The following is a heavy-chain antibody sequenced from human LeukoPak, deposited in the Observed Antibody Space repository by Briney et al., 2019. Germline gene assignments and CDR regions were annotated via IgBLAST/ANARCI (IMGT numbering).Heavy chain of an antibody. Sequence: GESLKISCKGSGYTFTSYWIGWVRQMPGKGLEWMGIIYPGDSDTRYSPSFQGQVIISADKSISTAYLQWSSLKASDTAMYYCARQPYYDFWSGYYPSYFDYWGQGTLVTVSS. V-gene: IGHV5-51*01. CDR2: IYPGDSDT. CDR3: ARQPYYDFWSGYYPSYFDY. J-gene: IGHJ4*02. CDR1: GYTFTSYW. D-gene: IGHD3-3*01.